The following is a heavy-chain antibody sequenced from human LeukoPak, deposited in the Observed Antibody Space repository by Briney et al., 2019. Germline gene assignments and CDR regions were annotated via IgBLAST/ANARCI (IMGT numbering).Heavy chain of an antibody. Sequence: PGRSLRLSCAASGFTFSSYGMHWVRQAPGKGLEWVAVIWYDGSNKYYADSVKGRFTISRDNSKNTLYLQVNSLRAEDTAVYYCARDFNRWLQPYYFHYWGQGTLVTVSS. CDR3: ARDFNRWLQPYYFHY. D-gene: IGHD5-24*01. V-gene: IGHV3-33*01. CDR2: IWYDGSNK. CDR1: GFTFSSYG. J-gene: IGHJ4*02.